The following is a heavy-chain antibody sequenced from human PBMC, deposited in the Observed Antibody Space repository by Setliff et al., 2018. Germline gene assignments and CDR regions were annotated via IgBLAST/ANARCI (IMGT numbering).Heavy chain of an antibody. CDR3: ARADINDY. Sequence: ASVKVSCKAYGYTFSRNYITWVRQAPGRGLEWMGWISGYNGHTEYAQKFQGRVTMTEDTSTDTAYMELSSLRSEDTAVYYCARADINDYWGQGTLVTVSS. CDR2: ISGYNGHT. D-gene: IGHD3-9*01. V-gene: IGHV1-18*01. J-gene: IGHJ4*02. CDR1: GYTFSRNY.